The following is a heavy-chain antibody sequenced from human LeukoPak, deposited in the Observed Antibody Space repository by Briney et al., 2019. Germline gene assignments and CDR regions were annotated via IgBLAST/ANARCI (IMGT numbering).Heavy chain of an antibody. CDR1: GGSINSYY. CDR2: IYFCGST. J-gene: IGHJ4*02. CDR3: ARGGKATVVTM. Sequence: SETLSLTCTVSGGSINSYYWSWIRHPAGKGLEWIGRIYFCGSTNYNPSLKSRVSMSVDTSKNQFSLKLTSVTAADTVVYYCARGGKATVVTMWGQGILVTVSS. D-gene: IGHD4-23*01. V-gene: IGHV4-4*07.